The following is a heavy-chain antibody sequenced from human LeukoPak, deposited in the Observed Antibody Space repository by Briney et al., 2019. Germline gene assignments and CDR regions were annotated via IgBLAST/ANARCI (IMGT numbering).Heavy chain of an antibody. CDR3: ASLPPTTYYDSSVSLDDENY. CDR1: GITFSSYG. Sequence: PGGTLRLSCAASGITFSSYGMSWVSQPPGEGLEWVSSISSTGGTTYYADCVKGRFTISRDNSKNTLYLHMNSLRPEDTAVYYCASLPPTTYYDSSVSLDDENYWGQGTLVTVSS. V-gene: IGHV3-23*01. D-gene: IGHD3-22*01. J-gene: IGHJ4*02. CDR2: ISSTGGTT.